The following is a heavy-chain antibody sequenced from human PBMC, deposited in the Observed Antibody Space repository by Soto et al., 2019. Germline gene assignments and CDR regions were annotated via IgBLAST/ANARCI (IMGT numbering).Heavy chain of an antibody. V-gene: IGHV4-39*01. Sequence: SETLSLTXSVSGYSVTSSDYYWAWLRQPPGKGLEWIGSMFYSGLTYYNPSLKSRVTLSVDTSKNQFSVRLNSVTAADTAVYYCAPLSVSLSGPYGIHVWGQGTTVTVSS. CDR2: MFYSGLT. J-gene: IGHJ6*02. CDR1: GYSVTSSDYY. D-gene: IGHD1-26*01. CDR3: APLSVSLSGPYGIHV.